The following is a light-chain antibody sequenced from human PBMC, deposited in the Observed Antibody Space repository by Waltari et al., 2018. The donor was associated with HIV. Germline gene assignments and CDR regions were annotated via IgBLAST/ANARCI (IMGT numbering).Light chain of an antibody. J-gene: IGKJ4*01. Sequence: IEMAQSPSSVSASVGDRVTLPCRASQGIKTYLSWYQQRPATAPTLLVYAASRLESGVPARFNGSGSGLNFTLTITDFQPNDSAIYYCQQANSFPHTFGGGTRVDI. CDR2: AAS. CDR1: QGIKTY. V-gene: IGKV1-12*01. CDR3: QQANSFPHT.